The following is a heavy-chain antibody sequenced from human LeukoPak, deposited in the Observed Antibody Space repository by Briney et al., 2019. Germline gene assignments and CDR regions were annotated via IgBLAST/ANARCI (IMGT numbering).Heavy chain of an antibody. D-gene: IGHD2-15*01. CDR1: GYTFSSYG. Sequence: ASVKVSRKASGYTFSSYGINWVRQAPGQGLEWMGWISVINSGNTRYAQNFQGRLTMTTDTSTTTAYTELSSLRSEDTAVYYCARGELGYCSGGSCYGADYWGQGTLVTVSS. V-gene: IGHV1-18*01. J-gene: IGHJ4*02. CDR2: ISVINSGNT. CDR3: ARGELGYCSGGSCYGADY.